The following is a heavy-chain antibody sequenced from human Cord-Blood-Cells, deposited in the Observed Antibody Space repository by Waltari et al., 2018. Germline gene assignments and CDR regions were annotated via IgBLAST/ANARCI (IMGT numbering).Heavy chain of an antibody. CDR2: IYWNDYK. CDR1: GFSLSTSGVG. Sequence: QITLKESGPTLVKHTQTLTLTCTFSGFSLSTSGVGVGWIRQPPGKALEWRALIYWNDYKRYSPSLKSRITITKDTSKNQVCLTMTNMDPVDTATYDCAHILWSCYPYYYYYYMDVWGKGTTVTVSS. J-gene: IGHJ6*03. CDR3: AHILWSCYPYYYYYYMDV. V-gene: IGHV2-5*01. D-gene: IGHD3-3*01.